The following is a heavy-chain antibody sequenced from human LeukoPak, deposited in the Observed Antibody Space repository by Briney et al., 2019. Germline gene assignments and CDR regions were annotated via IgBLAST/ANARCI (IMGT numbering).Heavy chain of an antibody. V-gene: IGHV3-23*01. CDR3: ARVREDYYDSSGYFDY. CDR2: ISGSGGGT. Sequence: GGSLRLSCAASGFTFSSYAMSWVRQAPGKGLEWVSAISGSGGGTYYADSVKGRFTISRDNSKNTLYLQMNSLRAEDTAVYYCARVREDYYDSSGYFDYWGQGTLVTVSS. J-gene: IGHJ4*02. D-gene: IGHD3-22*01. CDR1: GFTFSSYA.